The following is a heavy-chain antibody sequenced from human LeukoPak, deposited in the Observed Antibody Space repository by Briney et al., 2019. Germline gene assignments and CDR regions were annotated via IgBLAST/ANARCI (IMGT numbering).Heavy chain of an antibody. J-gene: IGHJ4*02. CDR2: IYYSGTT. CDR1: GGSISSSSYF. CDR3: ARDPQLGPFDY. V-gene: IGHV4-39*07. D-gene: IGHD6-6*01. Sequence: PSETLSLTCTVSGGSISSSSYFWGWIRQPPGKGLKWVGSIYYSGTTYYNPSLKSRVTMSVDTSKKQFSLKPSSVTAADTAVYYCARDPQLGPFDYWGQGTLVTVSS.